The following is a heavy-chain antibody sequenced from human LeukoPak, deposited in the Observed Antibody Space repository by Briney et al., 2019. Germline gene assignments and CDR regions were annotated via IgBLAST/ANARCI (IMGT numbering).Heavy chain of an antibody. CDR3: ARGPPTVTTPYWYFDL. Sequence: GGSVKVSCKASGGTFSSYAISWVRQAPGQGVEWMGGIIPIFGTANYAQKFQGRVTITADESTSTAYMELSSLRSEDTAVYYCARGPPTVTTPYWYFDLWGRGTLVTVSS. CDR2: IIPIFGTA. D-gene: IGHD4-17*01. CDR1: GGTFSSYA. V-gene: IGHV1-69*13. J-gene: IGHJ2*01.